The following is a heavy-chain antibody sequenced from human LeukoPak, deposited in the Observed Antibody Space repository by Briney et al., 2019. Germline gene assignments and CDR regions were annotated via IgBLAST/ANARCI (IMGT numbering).Heavy chain of an antibody. CDR1: GGSISSSSYY. D-gene: IGHD1-26*01. V-gene: IGHV4-39*07. CDR3: ARDFLAIIPKWELPQEAWYFDL. J-gene: IGHJ2*01. CDR2: IYYSRST. Sequence: SETLSLTCTVSGGSISSSSYYWGWIRQPPGKALAWIGSIYYSRSTYYNPSLKGRVTISVDTSKNQFSLKLSSVTAADTAVYYCARDFLAIIPKWELPQEAWYFDLWGRGTLVTVSS.